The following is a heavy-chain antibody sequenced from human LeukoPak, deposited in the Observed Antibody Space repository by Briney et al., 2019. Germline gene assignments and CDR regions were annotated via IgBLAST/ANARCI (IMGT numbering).Heavy chain of an antibody. J-gene: IGHJ4*02. Sequence: GGSLRLSCAASGFTFSHHWMNWVRQAPGEGLKWVATINQDGSEKHYVDSVKGRFIISRDNAKNSLFLQMNSLRAEDTAVYYCGRGGPGYTSPLDYWGQGILVAVSS. V-gene: IGHV3-7*01. CDR3: GRGGPGYTSPLDY. CDR2: INQDGSEK. D-gene: IGHD5-12*01. CDR1: GFTFSHHW.